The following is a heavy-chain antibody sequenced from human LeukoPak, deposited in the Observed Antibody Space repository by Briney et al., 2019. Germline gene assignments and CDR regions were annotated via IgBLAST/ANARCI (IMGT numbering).Heavy chain of an antibody. D-gene: IGHD3-10*01. CDR3: ARHPRSFTMVRGVID. CDR1: GYSFTSYW. Sequence: GESLQISCKGSGYSFTSYWIGWVRRLPGKGLEWMGIIYPGDSDTRYSPSFQGQVTISADKSISTAYLQWSSLKASDTAMHYCARHPRSFTMVRGVIDWGQGTLVTVSS. V-gene: IGHV5-51*01. J-gene: IGHJ4*02. CDR2: IYPGDSDT.